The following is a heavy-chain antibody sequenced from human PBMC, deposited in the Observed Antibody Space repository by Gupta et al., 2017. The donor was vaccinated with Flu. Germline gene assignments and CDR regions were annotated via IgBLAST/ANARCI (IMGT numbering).Heavy chain of an antibody. Sequence: QVQLHQWGAGLLKPSDTLSLTCGVSGSSVRDNYWSWIRQSPGKGLEWLGVISHGGRAIYKSSLKGRITMSVDTSNNQFSLNLTSVTAADTGVYYCARRGLIYFLTASGPWFDPWGQGTLVTVSS. J-gene: IGHJ5*02. CDR3: ARRGLIYFLTASGPWFDP. CDR1: GSSVRDNY. CDR2: ISHGGRA. V-gene: IGHV4-34*01. D-gene: IGHD3/OR15-3a*01.